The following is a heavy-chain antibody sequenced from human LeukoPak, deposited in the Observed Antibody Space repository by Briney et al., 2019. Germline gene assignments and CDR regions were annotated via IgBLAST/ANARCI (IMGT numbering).Heavy chain of an antibody. Sequence: ASVKVSCKASGYNFTDYYIHWVRQAPGQGLEWMGWINPKSGGTNYAQKFRGRVTMTRDTSISTAYMELSGLRSDDTAVYYCARDSGFGPTWHPFDHWGQGTPVTVSS. D-gene: IGHD3-10*01. V-gene: IGHV1-2*02. CDR1: GYNFTDYY. J-gene: IGHJ4*02. CDR3: ARDSGFGPTWHPFDH. CDR2: INPKSGGT.